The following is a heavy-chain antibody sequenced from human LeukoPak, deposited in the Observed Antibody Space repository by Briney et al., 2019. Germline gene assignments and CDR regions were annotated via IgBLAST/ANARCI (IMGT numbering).Heavy chain of an antibody. CDR1: GFTFSDYW. D-gene: IGHD2-15*01. Sequence: GGSLRLSCAASGFTFSDYWMTWGRQAPGKGLEWVANIDKDGSERYDVDSVKGRFTIYRDNTRNSLYLQMNGLRAEDTAVYYCASLGWPSWGKGTLVTVS. CDR2: IDKDGSER. CDR3: ASLGWPS. V-gene: IGHV3-7*05. J-gene: IGHJ4*02.